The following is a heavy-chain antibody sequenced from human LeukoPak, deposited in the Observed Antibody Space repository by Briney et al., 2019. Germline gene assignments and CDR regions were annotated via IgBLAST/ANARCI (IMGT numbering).Heavy chain of an antibody. CDR3: AREHMSYCSGGSCPGYFDY. Sequence: PGGSLRLSCAASGFTFSSYGMYWVRQAPGKGLEWVAFTRYDGSNKYYADSVKGRFTISRDNSKNTLYLQMNSLRAEDTAVYYCAREHMSYCSGGSCPGYFDYWGQGTLVTVSS. CDR1: GFTFSSYG. J-gene: IGHJ4*02. CDR2: TRYDGSNK. D-gene: IGHD2-15*01. V-gene: IGHV3-30*02.